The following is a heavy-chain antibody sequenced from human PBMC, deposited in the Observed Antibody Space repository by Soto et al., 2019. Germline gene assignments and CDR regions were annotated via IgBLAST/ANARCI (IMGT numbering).Heavy chain of an antibody. CDR3: AGSSCWYGGKSFDY. CDR1: GGSISIYY. V-gene: IGHV4-59*01. D-gene: IGHD6-19*01. Sequence: SDTLSLTCTVSGGSISIYYWSWIRQPPGKGLEWIGYIYYSGSTNYNPSLKSRVTISVDTSKNQFSLKLSSVTAADTAVYYCAGSSCWYGGKSFDYWGQGTLVTVSS. CDR2: IYYSGST. J-gene: IGHJ4*02.